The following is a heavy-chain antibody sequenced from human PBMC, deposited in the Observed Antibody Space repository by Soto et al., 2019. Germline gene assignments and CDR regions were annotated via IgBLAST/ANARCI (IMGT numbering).Heavy chain of an antibody. CDR3: AKVIGGSESYWGGSHYYYALDV. J-gene: IGHJ6*02. CDR1: GFIFRDYA. CDR2: ISGSDGTT. Sequence: GGSLRLSCAASGFIFRDYAMYWVRQAPGKGLEWVSVISGSDGTTFYADSVRGRVTSSRDNSRNMVYLQMISLRAEDTAVYYCAKVIGGSESYWGGSHYYYALDVWGQGTTVTVS. V-gene: IGHV3-23*01. D-gene: IGHD3-10*01.